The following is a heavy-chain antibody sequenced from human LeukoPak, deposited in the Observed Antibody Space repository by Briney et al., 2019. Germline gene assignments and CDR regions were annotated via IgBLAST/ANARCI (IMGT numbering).Heavy chain of an antibody. CDR3: ASVSGSYNIDY. D-gene: IGHD1-26*01. J-gene: IGHJ4*02. V-gene: IGHV3-7*01. CDR1: GFTFSSYW. CDR2: IKQDGSKK. Sequence: GGSLRLSCAASGFTFSSYWMSWVRQTPGKGLEWVANIKQDGSKKYYVDSVKGRFTIFRGNAKNSLYLQMDSLTAEDTAVYYCASVSGSYNIDYWGQGTLVTVSS.